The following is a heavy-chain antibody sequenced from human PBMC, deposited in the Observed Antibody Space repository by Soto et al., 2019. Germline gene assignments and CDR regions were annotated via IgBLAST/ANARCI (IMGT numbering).Heavy chain of an antibody. CDR2: IYYSGNT. CDR3: ARGGWPLAPPDY. J-gene: IGHJ4*02. CDR1: GGSISGFY. D-gene: IGHD2-15*01. V-gene: IGHV4-59*08. Sequence: QVQLQESGPGLVKPSETLSLTCTVSGGSISGFYWSWVRQPPGKGLEWIGYIYYSGNTDYNPSLKSRDXLXVPXAKNQFSLNPSPVTAADPAVSYCARGGWPLAPPDYWGQGPLVTVSS.